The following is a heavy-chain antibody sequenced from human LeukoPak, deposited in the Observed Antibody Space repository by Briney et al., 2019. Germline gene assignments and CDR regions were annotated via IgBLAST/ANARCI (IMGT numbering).Heavy chain of an antibody. CDR2: FIPIFGTA. Sequence: SVKVSCKASGGTSSNYAISWVRQAPAQGLEWMGVFIPIFGTANYAQKFQGRVTITADESTSTAYMELSSLRSEDTAVYYCARDRVRSSGSCYSCPIDYWGQGTLVTVSS. J-gene: IGHJ4*02. D-gene: IGHD2-15*01. CDR1: GGTSSNYA. V-gene: IGHV1-69*01. CDR3: ARDRVRSSGSCYSCPIDY.